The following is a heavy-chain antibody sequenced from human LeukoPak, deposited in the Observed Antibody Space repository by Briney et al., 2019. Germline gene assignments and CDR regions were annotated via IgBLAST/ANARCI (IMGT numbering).Heavy chain of an antibody. J-gene: IGHJ4*02. V-gene: IGHV4-59*08. D-gene: IGHD3-22*01. Sequence: PSETLSLTCTVSGGSISSYYWSRIRQPPGKGLEWIGYIYYSGSTNYNPSLKSRVTISVDTSKNQFSLKLSSVTAADTAVYYCASSYYYDSSGFQWFYWGQGTLVTVSS. CDR2: IYYSGST. CDR3: ASSYYYDSSGFQWFY. CDR1: GGSISSYY.